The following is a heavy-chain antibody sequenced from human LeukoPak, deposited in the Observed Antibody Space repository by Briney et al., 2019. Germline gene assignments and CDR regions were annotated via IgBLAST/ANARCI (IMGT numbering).Heavy chain of an antibody. CDR2: IYPGDSDT. J-gene: IGHJ4*02. Sequence: GEPLKISCKGSGYSFTSYWIGWVRQMPGKGLEWMGSIYPGDSDTRYSPSFQGQFTLSADKSISTAYLQWSSLKASDTAMYYCARHVHYSSGFFPDYWGQGTLVTVSS. V-gene: IGHV5-51*01. CDR3: ARHVHYSSGFFPDY. D-gene: IGHD6-19*01. CDR1: GYSFTSYW.